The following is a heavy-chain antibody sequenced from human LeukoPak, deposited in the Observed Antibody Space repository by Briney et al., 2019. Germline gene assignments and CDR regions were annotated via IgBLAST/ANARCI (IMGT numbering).Heavy chain of an antibody. CDR1: GGSISSGDYY. D-gene: IGHD3-3*01. Sequence: SETLSLTCTVSGGSISSGDYYWSWIRQPPGKGLEWIGYIYYSGSTYYNPSLKSRVTISEDTSKNQFSLKLSSVTAADTAVYYCARDDSGYYRGLFDYWGQGTLVTVSS. J-gene: IGHJ4*02. CDR2: IYYSGST. CDR3: ARDDSGYYRGLFDY. V-gene: IGHV4-30-4*01.